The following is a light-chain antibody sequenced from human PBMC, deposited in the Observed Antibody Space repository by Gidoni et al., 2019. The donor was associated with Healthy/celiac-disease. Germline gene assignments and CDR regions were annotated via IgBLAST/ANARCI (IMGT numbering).Light chain of an antibody. J-gene: IGKJ4*01. CDR1: KNY. V-gene: IGKV4-1*01. CDR2: WAY. Sequence: LVMTQSPDSLAVSLGARATNKNYLAWYQQKPGQPPKLLMYWAYTRKSGVPDRFSGSGTQTDFTLTICXXQAEDVAVXXCKXXXSTXXAFXXXTKVEIK. CDR3: KXXXSTXXA.